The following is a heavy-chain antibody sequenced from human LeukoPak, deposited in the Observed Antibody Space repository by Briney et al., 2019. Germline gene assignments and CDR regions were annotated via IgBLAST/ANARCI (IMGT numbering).Heavy chain of an antibody. CDR2: ISGSGGST. V-gene: IGHV3-23*01. CDR1: GFTFGSYA. D-gene: IGHD6-13*01. J-gene: IGHJ4*02. CDR3: AKDSGYSRNFDY. Sequence: GGSLRPSCAASGFTFGSYAMSWVRQAPGKGLEWVSAISGSGGSTYYADSVKGRFTISRDNSKNTLYLQMNSLRAEDTAVYYCAKDSGYSRNFDYWGQGTLVTVSS.